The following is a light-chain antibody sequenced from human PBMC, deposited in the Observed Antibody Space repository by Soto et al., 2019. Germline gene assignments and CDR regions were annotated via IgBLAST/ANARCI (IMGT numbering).Light chain of an antibody. CDR2: AAS. J-gene: IGKJ1*01. Sequence: IQLTQSPSSLSASVGDRVTITCRASQGISSYLAWYQQKPGKAPKLLIYAASTLQSGVPSRFSGSGSGTDFTLTTRSLQPEDFATYYCQQLYSYPRTFGQGTKVEIK. CDR3: QQLYSYPRT. CDR1: QGISSY. V-gene: IGKV1-9*01.